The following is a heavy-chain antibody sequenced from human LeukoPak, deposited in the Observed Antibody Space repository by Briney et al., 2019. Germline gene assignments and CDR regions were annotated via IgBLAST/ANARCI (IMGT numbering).Heavy chain of an antibody. CDR1: GDSVSSNSAA. V-gene: IGHV6-1*01. Sequence: SQTLSLTCAISGDSVSSNSAAWNWIRQSPSRGLEWLGRTYYKSKWYIDYAVSVKSRITISPDTSKNQFSLQLNSVTPEDTAVYYCARANVLVGSFDYWGQGSLVTVSS. J-gene: IGHJ4*02. CDR2: TYYKSKWYI. CDR3: ARANVLVGSFDY. D-gene: IGHD2-8*02.